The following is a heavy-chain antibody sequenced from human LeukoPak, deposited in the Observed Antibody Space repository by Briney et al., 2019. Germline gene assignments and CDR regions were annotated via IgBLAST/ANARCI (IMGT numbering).Heavy chain of an antibody. CDR3: ARDPQYWSGGSCYSFDY. CDR2: IISSSTYI. CDR1: GFAFSSYS. V-gene: IGHV3-21*01. D-gene: IGHD2-15*01. J-gene: IGHJ4*02. Sequence: PGGSLRLSCAASGFAFSSYSMNWVRQAPGKGLEWLSSIISSSTYIYYADSVKGRFTISRGNAKNSLYLQINSLRAEDTAVYYCARDPQYWSGGSCYSFDYWGQGTLVTVSS.